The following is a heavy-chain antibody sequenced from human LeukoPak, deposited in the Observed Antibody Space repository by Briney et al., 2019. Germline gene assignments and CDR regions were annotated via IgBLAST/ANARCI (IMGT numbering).Heavy chain of an antibody. CDR2: IYHSGST. Sequence: SGTLSLTCAVSGGSISSSNWWSWVRQPPGKGLEWIGEIYHSGSTNYNPSLKSRVTISVDKSKNQFSLKLSSVTAVDTAVYYCARDRTTVAGRVGPGFDPWGQGTLVTVSS. CDR3: ARDRTTVAGRVGPGFDP. D-gene: IGHD6-19*01. V-gene: IGHV4-4*02. CDR1: GGSISSSNW. J-gene: IGHJ5*02.